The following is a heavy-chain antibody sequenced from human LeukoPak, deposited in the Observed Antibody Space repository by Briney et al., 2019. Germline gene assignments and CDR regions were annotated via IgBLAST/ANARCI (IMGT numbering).Heavy chain of an antibody. Sequence: PGGSLRLSCAASGFTFSSYAMSWVRQAPGKGLEWVSAISGSGGSTYYADSVKGRFTISRDNPKNTLYLQMNSLRAEDTAVYYCAKCPRSSSSGWFDPWGQGTLVTVSS. CDR2: ISGSGGST. CDR3: AKCPRSSSSGWFDP. V-gene: IGHV3-23*01. J-gene: IGHJ5*02. D-gene: IGHD6-6*01. CDR1: GFTFSSYA.